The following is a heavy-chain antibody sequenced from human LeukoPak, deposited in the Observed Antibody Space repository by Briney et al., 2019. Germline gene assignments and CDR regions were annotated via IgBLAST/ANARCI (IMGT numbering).Heavy chain of an antibody. CDR2: VSSNSAYI. V-gene: IGHV3-21*06. D-gene: IGHD3-16*01. CDR3: AREGGRRRASNFDWLDP. Sequence: GGSLRLSCAASGFTFSAYTMNWVRQAPGKGLEWVSAVSSNSAYIYYADSLRGRFTISGDNAKSLLYLQINSLRADDTAVYYCAREGGRRRASNFDWLDPWGQGTLVTVSS. CDR1: GFTFSAYT. J-gene: IGHJ5*02.